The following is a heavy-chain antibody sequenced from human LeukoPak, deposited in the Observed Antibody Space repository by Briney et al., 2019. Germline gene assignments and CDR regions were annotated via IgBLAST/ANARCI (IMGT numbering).Heavy chain of an antibody. J-gene: IGHJ4*02. CDR1: GFTFSSHA. CDR2: IDISGGST. V-gene: IGHV3-23*01. D-gene: IGHD1-1*01. CDR3: ANEVRPNDY. Sequence: GGSLRLSCAASGFTFSSHAMCWVRQAPGKGLEWVSSIDISGGSTYYADSVQGRFTISRDNSKNTLYLEMNSLRAEDTALYYCANEVRPNDYWGQGTLVTPSS.